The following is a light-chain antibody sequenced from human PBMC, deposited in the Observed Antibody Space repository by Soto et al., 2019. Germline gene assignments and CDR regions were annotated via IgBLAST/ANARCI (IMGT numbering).Light chain of an antibody. CDR2: INTDGSH. V-gene: IGLV4-69*01. CDR1: SGHSSNA. Sequence: QLVLTQSPSASASLGASVKLTSTLSSGHSSNAIAWHQQQPEKGPRYLMNINTDGSHSKGDGIPDRFSGSSSGAERYLTISSLHSEDEADYYCQTWGTGIVVFGGGTKLTVL. J-gene: IGLJ2*01. CDR3: QTWGTGIVV.